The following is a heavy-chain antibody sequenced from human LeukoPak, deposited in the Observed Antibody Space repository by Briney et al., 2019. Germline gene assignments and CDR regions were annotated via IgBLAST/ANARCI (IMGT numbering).Heavy chain of an antibody. V-gene: IGHV4-34*01. CDR3: ARGDPVRVTMIVVAASNYFDY. J-gene: IGHJ4*02. CDR2: INHSGST. CDR1: GGSFSGYY. Sequence: PSEPLTLTCAVYGGSFSGYYWSWIRQPPGKGLEWIGEINHSGSTNYNPSLNSRVTISVDTSNNQFSLKLSSVTAADTAVYYCARGDPVRVTMIVVAASNYFDYGGQGTLVTVSS. D-gene: IGHD3-22*01.